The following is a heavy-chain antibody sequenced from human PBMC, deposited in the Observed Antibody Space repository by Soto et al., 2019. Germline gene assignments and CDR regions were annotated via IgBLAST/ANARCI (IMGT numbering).Heavy chain of an antibody. D-gene: IGHD5-12*01. CDR1: GFIFSSYA. CDR2: ISGDGGST. J-gene: IGHJ5*02. CDR3: AKEGSGVVGTGWFAP. V-gene: IGHV3-23*01. Sequence: PGGSLRLSCAASGFIFSSYAMSWVRQVPGKGLEWVSTISGDGGSTYVADSVKGRFTVSRDNARNTLYLRMNSLRADDTARYYCAKEGSGVVGTGWFAPWGQGTLVTVSS.